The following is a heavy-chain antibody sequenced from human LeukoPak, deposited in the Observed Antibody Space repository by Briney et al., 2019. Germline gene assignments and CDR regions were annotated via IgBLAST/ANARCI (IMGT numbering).Heavy chain of an antibody. V-gene: IGHV4-34*01. D-gene: IGHD3-3*01. CDR1: GGSFSGYY. CDR3: GRGSKRFFAGSGPPSGSAP. CDR2: INHSGST. Sequence: SETLSLTCAVYGGSFSGYYWSWIRQPPGKGLEWIGEINHSGSTNYNPSLKSRVTISVDTSKNQFSLKLSSVTAADTAVYYCGRGSKRFFAGSGPPSGSAPGGQGPLVTVSS. J-gene: IGHJ5*02.